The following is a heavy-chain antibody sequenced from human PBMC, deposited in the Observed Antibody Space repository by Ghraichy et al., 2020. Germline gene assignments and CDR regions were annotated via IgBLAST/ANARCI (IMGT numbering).Heavy chain of an antibody. CDR1: GGSFSTYY. J-gene: IGHJ4*02. D-gene: IGHD3-10*01. Sequence: GSLRLSCNVSGGSFSTYYWSWIRQPPGKGLEWIGYVYYSGDTNYNPSLKSRVTISIDTSKNQFSLSLSSVTAADTAVYYCARAFGGAKDFDCWGQGTLVTVSS. CDR2: VYYSGDT. CDR3: ARAFGGAKDFDC. V-gene: IGHV4-59*01.